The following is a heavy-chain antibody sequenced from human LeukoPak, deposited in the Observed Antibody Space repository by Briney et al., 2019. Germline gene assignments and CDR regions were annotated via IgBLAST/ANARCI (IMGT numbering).Heavy chain of an antibody. CDR1: GFTFGSYG. D-gene: IGHD2-21*01. Sequence: PGGSLRLSCAASGFTFGSYGMHWVRQAPGKGLEWVAVIWYDGSKKYYADSVKGRFTISRENAKNSLFLQMSSLRVEDTAVYYCARSLIADGAFDIWGQGTMVTVSS. CDR2: IWYDGSKK. J-gene: IGHJ3*02. V-gene: IGHV3-33*01. CDR3: ARSLIADGAFDI.